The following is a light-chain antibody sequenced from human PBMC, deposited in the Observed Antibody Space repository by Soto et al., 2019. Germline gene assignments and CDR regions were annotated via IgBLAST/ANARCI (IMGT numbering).Light chain of an antibody. V-gene: IGKV3-20*01. CDR1: QSVYSSY. Sequence: EIVLTQSPDTLSLSPGERATLSCRASQSVYSSYLAWYQQKPGLAPRLLIYGASSRATGIPDRFSGSGSGTDFTLTISRLEPEDFAVYYCQQYGSSPLTFGGGTKVDIK. J-gene: IGKJ4*01. CDR3: QQYGSSPLT. CDR2: GAS.